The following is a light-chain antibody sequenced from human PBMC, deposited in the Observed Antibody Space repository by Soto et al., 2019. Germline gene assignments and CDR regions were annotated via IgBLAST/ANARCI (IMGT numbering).Light chain of an antibody. Sequence: QSALTQPPSASGSPGQSVTISCTGTSSDVGGYNYVSWYQQHPGKAPKLIIYEDTKRPSGVPDRFTGSKSGNTASLTVSGVQAGDEADYYGSSYAGSNNWAVFGGGTKVTVL. CDR3: SSYAGSNNWAV. V-gene: IGLV2-8*01. J-gene: IGLJ3*02. CDR2: EDT. CDR1: SSDVGGYNY.